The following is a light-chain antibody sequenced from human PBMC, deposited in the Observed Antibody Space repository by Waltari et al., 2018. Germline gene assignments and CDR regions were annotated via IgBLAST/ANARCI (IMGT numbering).Light chain of an antibody. CDR2: AAS. J-gene: IGKJ1*01. Sequence: DIHMTQSPSSLSTSVGDRVTITCRASQSISSYLNWYQQKPGKAPKRLIYAASSLQSGVPSRFSGSGSGRDFTLIISSLQPEDFATYYCQQRYSHTRTFGQGTKVEIK. CDR3: QQRYSHTRT. CDR1: QSISSY. V-gene: IGKV1-39*01.